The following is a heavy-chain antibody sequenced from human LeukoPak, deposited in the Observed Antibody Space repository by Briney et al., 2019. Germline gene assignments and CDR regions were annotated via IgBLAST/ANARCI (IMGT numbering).Heavy chain of an antibody. CDR2: ISASGDST. V-gene: IGHV3-23*01. D-gene: IGHD5-24*01. CDR1: GFTFSSYA. Sequence: GGSLRLSCAASGFTFSSYAMSWVRQAPGKGLEWVSAISASGDSTYYVDSVKGRFTISRDNSKNTLYLQMNSLRDEDTAVYYCAKDYEWLQWAGYFDYWGQGTLVTVSS. CDR3: AKDYEWLQWAGYFDY. J-gene: IGHJ4*02.